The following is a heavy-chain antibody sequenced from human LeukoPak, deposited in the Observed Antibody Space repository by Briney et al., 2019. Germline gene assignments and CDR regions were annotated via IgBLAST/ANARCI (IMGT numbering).Heavy chain of an antibody. Sequence: SVKVSCKASGGTFSSYAISWVRQAPGQGLEWMGGIIPIFGTANYAQKLQGRVTMTTDTSTSTAYMELRSLRSDDTAVYYCARYGYCSSTSCGVLRFLEWPTNYYYYMDVWGKGTTVTVSS. V-gene: IGHV1-69*05. CDR2: IIPIFGTA. CDR3: ARYGYCSSTSCGVLRFLEWPTNYYYYMDV. D-gene: IGHD2-2*01. J-gene: IGHJ6*03. CDR1: GGTFSSYA.